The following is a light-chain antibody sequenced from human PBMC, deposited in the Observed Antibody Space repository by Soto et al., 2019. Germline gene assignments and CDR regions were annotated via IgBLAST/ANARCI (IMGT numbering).Light chain of an antibody. V-gene: IGKV3-11*01. CDR3: QQRSTGPVT. CDR1: QSVSSY. Sequence: EIVLTQSPATLSLSPGEGATLSCRASQSVSSYLAWYQQKPGQAPRLLIYDTSNRATGIPARFSGSGSGTDFTLIISSLEPEDFAVYYCQQRSTGPVTFGLGTKVEV. J-gene: IGKJ1*01. CDR2: DTS.